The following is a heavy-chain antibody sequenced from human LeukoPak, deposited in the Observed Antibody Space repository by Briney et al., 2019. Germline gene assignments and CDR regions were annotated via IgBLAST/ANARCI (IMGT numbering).Heavy chain of an antibody. CDR1: GGXISSYY. CDR3: ARRRPNNWFDP. J-gene: IGHJ5*02. Sequence: SETLSLTCTVSGGXISSYYWSWIRQPPGKGPEWIGYIDYSGTTNYNPSLKSRVTISVDTSKNQFSLNLSSVMAAGTAVYYCARRRPNNWFDPWGQGTLVTVSS. CDR2: IDYSGTT. V-gene: IGHV4-59*08.